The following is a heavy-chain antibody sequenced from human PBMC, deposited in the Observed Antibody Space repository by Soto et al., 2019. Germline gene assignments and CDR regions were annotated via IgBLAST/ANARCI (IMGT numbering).Heavy chain of an antibody. CDR3: AKVRRDGDFMHMLGVDF. J-gene: IGHJ4*02. D-gene: IGHD3-10*02. CDR1: GFSLSSYA. CDR2: MSYDETKK. Sequence: QVQLVESGGGVVQPRGSLRLSCATSGFSLSSYAMHWVRQAPGKGLEWVALMSYDETKKYYADSVKGRFTISRDTSKNTLFLQMNNLRVKDTAGYYCAKVRRDGDFMHMLGVDFWGQGALVTVSS. V-gene: IGHV3-30*18.